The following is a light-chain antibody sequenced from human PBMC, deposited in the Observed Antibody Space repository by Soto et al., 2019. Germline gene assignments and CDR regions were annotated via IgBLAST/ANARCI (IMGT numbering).Light chain of an antibody. V-gene: IGKV3-20*01. CDR2: GAT. CDR1: ESIDDY. J-gene: IGKJ5*01. CDR3: QQYVTSPAIT. Sequence: GERATLSCWASESIDDYLAWYQQKPPQAPGLLIYGATMRTTGTPDRFSGAGSATHFSPAISRLEPGDFAVYYCQQYVTSPAITFGQGTRLEIK.